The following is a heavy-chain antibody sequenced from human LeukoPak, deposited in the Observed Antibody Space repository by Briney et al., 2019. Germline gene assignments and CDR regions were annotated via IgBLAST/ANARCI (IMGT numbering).Heavy chain of an antibody. CDR2: ILYSGTT. V-gene: IGHV4-59*08. Sequence: PSETLSLTCTVSGGSISSYYWSWIRQPPGKGLEWIGYILYSGTTNSNPSLKSRVNISLDTSNNQISLKLTSATAADTAVYFCARMGGYSGYATHWGQGILVTVSS. J-gene: IGHJ4*02. CDR3: ARMGGYSGYATH. CDR1: GGSISSYY. D-gene: IGHD5-12*01.